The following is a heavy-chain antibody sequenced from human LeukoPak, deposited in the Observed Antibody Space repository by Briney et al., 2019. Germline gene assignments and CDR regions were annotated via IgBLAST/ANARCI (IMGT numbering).Heavy chain of an antibody. CDR1: GGSFSGYY. D-gene: IGHD3-3*01. Sequence: SETLSLTCAVYGGSFSGYYWSWIRQPPGKGLEWIGSIYYSGSTYYNPSLKSRVTISVDTSKNQFSLKLSSVTAADTAVYYCARSRVEWLSLYDAFDIWGQGTMVTVSS. CDR2: IYYSGST. CDR3: ARSRVEWLSLYDAFDI. V-gene: IGHV4-34*01. J-gene: IGHJ3*02.